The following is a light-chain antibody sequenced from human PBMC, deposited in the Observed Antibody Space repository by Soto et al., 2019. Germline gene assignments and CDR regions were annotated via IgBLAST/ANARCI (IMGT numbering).Light chain of an antibody. Sequence: DLQMTQSPSSLSASVGDRVTITCRASQGIGNDLGWYQQRPGKAPNRLIYAASTLQSGGPSRFSGSGSGTEFTLTFSSLQPEDFTTYYCLQHNSYPRTFGQGTKVEIK. J-gene: IGKJ1*01. CDR2: AAS. CDR3: LQHNSYPRT. V-gene: IGKV1-17*01. CDR1: QGIGND.